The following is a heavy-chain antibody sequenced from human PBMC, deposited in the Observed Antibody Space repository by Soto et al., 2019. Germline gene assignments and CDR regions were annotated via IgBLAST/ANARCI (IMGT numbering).Heavy chain of an antibody. D-gene: IGHD6-19*01. CDR3: ARQVGGWAPWYFDS. Sequence: QVQLQESGPGLVKPSETLSLTCTDSGGSIRSYYWCWIQQPPGKGLDWLGYIYYGGSTNDHPSLTRRVTISVDTSQNRCSLKCSSVTAAVSAVYYCARQVGGWAPWYFDSWGQGTLVTVS. V-gene: IGHV4-59*08. CDR2: IYYGGST. J-gene: IGHJ4*02. CDR1: GGSIRSYY.